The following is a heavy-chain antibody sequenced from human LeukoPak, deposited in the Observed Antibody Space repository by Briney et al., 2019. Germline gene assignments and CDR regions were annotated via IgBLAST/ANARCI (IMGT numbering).Heavy chain of an antibody. D-gene: IGHD4-23*01. CDR1: GFTFSTYA. V-gene: IGHV3-23*01. CDR2: IIGSGRST. J-gene: IGHJ4*02. Sequence: GGSLRLSCAASGFTFSTYAMSWVRQAPGNGLEWVSAIIGSGRSTFYADSVKGWFTISRDNSKNTLFLQMSSLRAEDTVVYYCAKSSLTTLITLPIDYWGQGTLVTVSS. CDR3: AKSSLTTLITLPIDY.